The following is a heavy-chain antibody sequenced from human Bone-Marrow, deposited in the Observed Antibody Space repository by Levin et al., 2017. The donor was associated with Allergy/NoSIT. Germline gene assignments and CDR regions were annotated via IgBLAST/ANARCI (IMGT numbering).Heavy chain of an antibody. CDR1: GFTFSDHY. J-gene: IGHJ6*02. CDR3: ARDLGQTNYYYYYGMDV. V-gene: IGHV3-72*01. Sequence: HAGGSLRLSCAASGFTFSDHYMDWVRQAPGKGLEWVGRTRNKANSYTTEYAASVKGRFTISRDDSKNSLYLQMNSLKTEDTAVYYCARDLGQTNYYYYYGMDVWGQGTTVTVSS. D-gene: IGHD1-7*01. CDR2: TRNKANSYTT.